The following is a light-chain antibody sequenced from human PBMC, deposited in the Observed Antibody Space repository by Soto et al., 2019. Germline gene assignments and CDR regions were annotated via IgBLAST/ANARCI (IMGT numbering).Light chain of an antibody. CDR2: EVS. Sequence: QSALTQPASVSGSPGQSITISCTGTSSDVGPYNYVSWYQHHPGKAPKLMIYEVSNRPSGVSTRFSGSKSGNMASLTISGLQAEDDADYYCISYTTSGTLVFGGGTQLTVL. V-gene: IGLV2-14*01. CDR1: SSDVGPYNY. J-gene: IGLJ3*02. CDR3: ISYTTSGTLV.